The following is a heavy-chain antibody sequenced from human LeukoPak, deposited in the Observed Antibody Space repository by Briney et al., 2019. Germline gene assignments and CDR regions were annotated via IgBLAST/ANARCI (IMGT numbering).Heavy chain of an antibody. CDR3: ARGFSSSVAGALVA. V-gene: IGHV3-43*01. D-gene: IGHD6-25*01. J-gene: IGHJ6*04. CDR1: GFTFDDYT. Sequence: GGSLRLSCAASGFTFDDYTIHWVRQAPGKGLEWVSLISWDGANSYYADSVKGRFTVSRDNSRDSIYLQMNTLTIDDSALYYCARGFSSSVAGALVAWGKGTTVTVSS. CDR2: ISWDGANS.